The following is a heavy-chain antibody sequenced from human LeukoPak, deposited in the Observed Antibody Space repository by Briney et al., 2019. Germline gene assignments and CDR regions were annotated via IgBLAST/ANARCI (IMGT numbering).Heavy chain of an antibody. CDR2: ISSSGSNI. J-gene: IGHJ3*02. V-gene: IGHV3-48*03. CDR1: GFTFSSYE. Sequence: GGSLRLSCAASGFTFSSYEMNWVRQAPGKGLEWVSYISSSGSNIYYADSVKGRFTISRDNAKNSLYLQMNSLRAEDTAVYYCARVEEDAFDIWGQGTMVTVSS. CDR3: ARVEEDAFDI.